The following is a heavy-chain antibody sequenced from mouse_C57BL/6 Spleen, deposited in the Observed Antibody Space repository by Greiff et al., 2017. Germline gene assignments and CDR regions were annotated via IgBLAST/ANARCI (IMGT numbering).Heavy chain of an antibody. J-gene: IGHJ4*01. CDR3: ARRGRDLWAMDY. Sequence: QVQLQQPGAELVKPGASVKMSCKASGYTFTSYWITWVKQRPGQGLEWIGDIYPGSGSTNYNEKFKSKATLTVDTASSTAYMQLSSLTSEDSAVYYCARRGRDLWAMDYWGQGTSVTVSS. CDR1: GYTFTSYW. V-gene: IGHV1-55*01. D-gene: IGHD1-1*02. CDR2: IYPGSGST.